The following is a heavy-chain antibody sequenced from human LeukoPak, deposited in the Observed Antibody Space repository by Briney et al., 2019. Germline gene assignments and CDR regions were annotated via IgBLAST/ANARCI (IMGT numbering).Heavy chain of an antibody. CDR2: IYYSGST. CDR1: GGSISSSSYY. Sequence: SETLSLTCTVSGGSISSSSYYWGWIRQPPGKGREWVVSIYYSGSTYYNPSLKSRVTISVDTSKNQFSLKVTSVTAADTAVYYCVRHGGGYCSGGSCYVDYWGQGTLVTVSS. J-gene: IGHJ4*02. V-gene: IGHV4-39*01. D-gene: IGHD2-15*01. CDR3: VRHGGGYCSGGSCYVDY.